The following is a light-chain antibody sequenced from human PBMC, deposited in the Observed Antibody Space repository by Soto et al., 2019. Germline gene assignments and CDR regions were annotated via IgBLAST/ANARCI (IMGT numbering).Light chain of an antibody. CDR2: AAS. CDR1: HNIRNF. CDR3: EERYTVSRT. Sequence: DIQMTQSPSSLTASVGDRVTITCRANHNIRNFLSWYQQKPGRAPNVLIYAASTLQSGVPSRFNGSGSGTYFTLTISGLQPDDFATYYCEERYTVSRTFGQGTKVDIK. J-gene: IGKJ1*01. V-gene: IGKV1-39*01.